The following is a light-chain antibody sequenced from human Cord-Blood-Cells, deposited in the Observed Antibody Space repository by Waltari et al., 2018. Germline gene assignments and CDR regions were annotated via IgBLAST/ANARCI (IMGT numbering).Light chain of an antibody. CDR2: EVS. CDR3: SSYTSSSTYV. J-gene: IGLJ1*01. V-gene: IGLV2-18*02. Sequence: QSALTQPPSVSGSPGQAVTISCTGTSSHVGSYNRVSWYQQPPGTAPKLMIYEVSHRPSGVPDRFSGSKSGNTASLTISGLQAEDEADYYCSSYTSSSTYVFGTGTKVTVL. CDR1: SSHVGSYNR.